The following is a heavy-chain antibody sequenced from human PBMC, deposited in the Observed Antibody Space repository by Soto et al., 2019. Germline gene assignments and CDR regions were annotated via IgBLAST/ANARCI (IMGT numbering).Heavy chain of an antibody. CDR2: ISGSGGST. CDR3: ASGESSSWYLGYYYYGMDV. J-gene: IGHJ6*02. CDR1: GFTFSTYA. D-gene: IGHD6-13*01. Sequence: GGSLRLSCAASGFTFSTYAMSWVRQAPGKGLEWVSAISGSGGSTYYADSVKGRFTISRDNSKNTLYLQMNSLRAEDTAVYYCASGESSSWYLGYYYYGMDVWGQGTTVTVSS. V-gene: IGHV3-23*01.